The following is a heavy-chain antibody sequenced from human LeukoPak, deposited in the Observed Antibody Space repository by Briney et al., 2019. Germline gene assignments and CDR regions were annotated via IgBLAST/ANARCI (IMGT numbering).Heavy chain of an antibody. J-gene: IGHJ6*02. CDR3: ARDRGGDEAYYYYGMDV. D-gene: IGHD4-17*01. CDR2: ISSSGSTI. CDR1: GFTFSSYE. V-gene: IGHV3-48*03. Sequence: GGSLRLSCAASGFTFSSYEMNWVRQAPGKGLEWVSYISSSGSTIYYADSVKGRFTISRDNAKNSLYLQMNSLRAEGTAVYYCARDRGGDEAYYYYGMDVWGQGTTVTVSS.